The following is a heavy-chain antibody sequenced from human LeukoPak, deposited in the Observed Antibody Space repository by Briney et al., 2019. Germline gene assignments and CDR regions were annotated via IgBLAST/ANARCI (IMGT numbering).Heavy chain of an antibody. CDR3: AKDRYYGSGSYCLDV. D-gene: IGHD3-10*01. CDR1: GFTFSSYA. Sequence: PGGSLRLSCAASGFTFSSYAMSWVRQAPGKGLEWVSAISGSGGSTYYADSVKGRFTISRDNSKNTLYLQMNSLRAEDTAVYYCAKDRYYGSGSYCLDVWGQGTTVTVSS. J-gene: IGHJ6*02. V-gene: IGHV3-23*01. CDR2: ISGSGGST.